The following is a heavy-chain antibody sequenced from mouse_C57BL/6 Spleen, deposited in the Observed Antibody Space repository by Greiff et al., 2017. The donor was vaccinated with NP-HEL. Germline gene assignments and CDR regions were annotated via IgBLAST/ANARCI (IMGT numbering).Heavy chain of an antibody. D-gene: IGHD2-3*01. V-gene: IGHV1-72*01. Sequence: QVQLKQPGAELVKPGASVKLSCKASGYTFTSYWMHWVKQRPGRGLEWIGRIDPNSGGTKYNEKFKSKATLTVDKPSSTAYMQLSSLTSEDSAVYYCARYDWWLLRYFDVWGTGTTVTVSS. CDR1: GYTFTSYW. CDR2: IDPNSGGT. CDR3: ARYDWWLLRYFDV. J-gene: IGHJ1*03.